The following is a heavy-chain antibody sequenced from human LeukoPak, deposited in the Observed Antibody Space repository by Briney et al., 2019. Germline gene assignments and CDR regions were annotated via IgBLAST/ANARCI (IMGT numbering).Heavy chain of an antibody. D-gene: IGHD5-12*01. V-gene: IGHV1-69*13. CDR3: ARDIPTGYSGYDFSY. J-gene: IGHJ4*02. CDR1: GGTFSSYA. CDR2: IIPIFGTA. Sequence: SVKVSCKASGGTFSSYAISWVRQAPRQGLEWMGGIIPIFGTANYAQKFQGRVTITADESTSTAYMELSSLRSEDTAVYYCARDIPTGYSGYDFSYWGQGTLVTVSS.